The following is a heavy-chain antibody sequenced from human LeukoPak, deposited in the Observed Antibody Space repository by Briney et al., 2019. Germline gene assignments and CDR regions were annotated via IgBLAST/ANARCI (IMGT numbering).Heavy chain of an antibody. CDR1: GGSFSGYY. D-gene: IGHD3-22*01. J-gene: IGHJ4*02. CDR3: ARNRNYDSTYGFDY. CDR2: INHSGST. V-gene: IGHV4-34*01. Sequence: PSETLSLTCAVYGGSFSGYYWSWIRQPPGKGLEWIGEINHSGSTNYNPSLKSRVTTSVDTSKNQFSLKLSSVTAADTAVYYCARNRNYDSTYGFDYWGQGTLVTVSS.